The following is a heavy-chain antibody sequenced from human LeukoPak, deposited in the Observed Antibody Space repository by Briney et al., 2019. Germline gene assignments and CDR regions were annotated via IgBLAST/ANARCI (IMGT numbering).Heavy chain of an antibody. D-gene: IGHD2-15*01. Sequence: GGSLGLSCVASGFTLSTYWMHWVRQAPGKGLVWVSRINSDGSATSYADSVMVRFTISRDSAKNTLYLQMNSLRPEDTAVYYCARGNKWSFDSWGQGALVTVSS. J-gene: IGHJ4*02. CDR2: INSDGSAT. CDR3: ARGNKWSFDS. CDR1: GFTLSTYW. V-gene: IGHV3-74*01.